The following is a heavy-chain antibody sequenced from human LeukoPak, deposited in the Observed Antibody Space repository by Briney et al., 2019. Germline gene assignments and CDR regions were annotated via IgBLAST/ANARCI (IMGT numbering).Heavy chain of an antibody. D-gene: IGHD3-10*01. V-gene: IGHV3-21*01. CDR2: ISSSSSYI. CDR3: ARGGVSGSSPYDY. CDR1: GFTFSSYS. J-gene: IGHJ4*02. Sequence: GGSLRLSCAASGFTFSSYSMNWVRQAPGKGLEWVSSISSSSSYIYYADPVKGRFTISRDNAKNSLYLQMNSLRAEDTAVYYCARGGVSGSSPYDYWGQGTLVTVSS.